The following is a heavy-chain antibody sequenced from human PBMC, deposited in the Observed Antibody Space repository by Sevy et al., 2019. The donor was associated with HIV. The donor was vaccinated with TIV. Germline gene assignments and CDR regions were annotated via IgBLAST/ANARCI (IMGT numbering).Heavy chain of an antibody. CDR2: IHYSGTT. D-gene: IGHD1-26*01. V-gene: IGHV4-61*01. CDR3: ARDSGNYPYYFDY. J-gene: IGHJ4*01. CDR1: GGSISGGNYF. Sequence: SLTWTVSGGSISGGNYFWSWIRQSPGKGLEWIGYIHYSGTTNYNPSLKSRVTISVDTSKNQFSLKLRSVTAADTAVYYCARDSGNYPYYFDYWGQGTLVTVSS.